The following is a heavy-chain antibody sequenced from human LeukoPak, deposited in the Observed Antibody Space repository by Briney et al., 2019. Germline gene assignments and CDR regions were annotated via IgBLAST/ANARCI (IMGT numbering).Heavy chain of an antibody. CDR2: IYYSGST. D-gene: IGHD4-17*01. CDR3: ARGVTTVSDDAFDI. J-gene: IGHJ3*02. CDR1: GGSISSYY. Sequence: SETLSLTCTVSGGSISSYYWSWIRQPPGKGLEWIGYIYYSGSTNYNPSLKSRVTISVDTSKSQFSLKLSSVTAADTAVYYCARGVTTVSDDAFDIWGQGTMVTVSS. V-gene: IGHV4-59*01.